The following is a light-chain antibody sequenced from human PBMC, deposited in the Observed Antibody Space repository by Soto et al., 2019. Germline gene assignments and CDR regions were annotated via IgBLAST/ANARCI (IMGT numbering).Light chain of an antibody. Sequence: DIQMTQSPSSLSASVGDGVTITCRASQGISTYLAWYQQKPGQVPKLLIYAASSLQSGVPSRISGSGSGTDFTLTISSLQPEDVATYYCQKYVSAPATFGGGTKVEIK. CDR1: QGISTY. CDR3: QKYVSAPAT. CDR2: AAS. J-gene: IGKJ4*01. V-gene: IGKV1-27*01.